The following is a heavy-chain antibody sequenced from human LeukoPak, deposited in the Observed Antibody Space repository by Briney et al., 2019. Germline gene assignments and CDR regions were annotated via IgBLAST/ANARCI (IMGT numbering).Heavy chain of an antibody. D-gene: IGHD2-21*02. J-gene: IGHJ4*02. CDR2: ISTSSTYI. CDR3: ARAGPKYCGGDCYQDY. V-gene: IGHV3-21*01. CDR1: GFTFSGYT. Sequence: GDSLRLSCAASGFTFSGYTMEWVRQSPGKGLEWVASISTSSTYIFYADSMKGRFTISRDNSKNSLYLQMSALRVEDTAMYYCARAGPKYCGGDCYQDYWGQGTLVTVSS.